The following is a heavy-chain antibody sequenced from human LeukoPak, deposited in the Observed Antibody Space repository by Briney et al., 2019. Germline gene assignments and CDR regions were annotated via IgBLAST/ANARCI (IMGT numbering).Heavy chain of an antibody. CDR2: ISGSGGST. CDR3: AKGSSAESGC. V-gene: IGHV3-23*01. Sequence: GGSLRLSCTASGFTFGDYSMSWVRQAPGKGLEWVSAISGSGGSTYYADSVKGRLTISRDNSKNTLYLQMNSLRAEDTAVYYCAKGSSAESGCWGQGTLVTVSS. D-gene: IGHD3-22*01. J-gene: IGHJ4*02. CDR1: GFTFGDYS.